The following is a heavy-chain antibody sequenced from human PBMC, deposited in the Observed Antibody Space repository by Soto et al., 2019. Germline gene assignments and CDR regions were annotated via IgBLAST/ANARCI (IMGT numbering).Heavy chain of an antibody. CDR1: VGSVTNSSYY. CDR2: VYYRWRS. D-gene: IGHD4-4*01. CDR3: VRQRTTVITQAYFEY. V-gene: IGHV4-39*01. Sequence: SETLSLTCTVSVGSVTNSSYYLGWIRQSPGKGLEWIGSVYYRWRSYSKSSVKSRVTISVDTSKNQFSLNLNSVTASDTAVYFCVRQRTTVITQAYFEYWGPGAMVTVSS. J-gene: IGHJ4*02.